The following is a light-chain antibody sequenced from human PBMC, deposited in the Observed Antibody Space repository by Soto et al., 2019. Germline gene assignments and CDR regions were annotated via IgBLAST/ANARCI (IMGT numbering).Light chain of an antibody. CDR3: LQHNSYPRT. CDR1: QGIRND. V-gene: IGKV1-17*01. J-gene: IGKJ3*01. CDR2: GAT. Sequence: DIQMTQSPSSLSASVGDRVTITCRASQGIRNDLDWYQQKPGKAPKRLIYGATSLQSGVPSRFSGSGSGTEFTLTISSLQPEDFATYYCLQHNSYPRTFGPGTKVEIK.